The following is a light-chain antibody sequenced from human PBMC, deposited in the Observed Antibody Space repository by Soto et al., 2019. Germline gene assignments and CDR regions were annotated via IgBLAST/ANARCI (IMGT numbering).Light chain of an antibody. Sequence: EIVLTQSPGTLSLSPGEGATISCRASQSVTSNYLAWYQQKPGQAPRLLIYGVSRRATGIPDRFSGSGSGTDFTLTISRLEPEDFAMFYCQQYGSSPFTFGPGTKVDIK. J-gene: IGKJ3*01. CDR3: QQYGSSPFT. V-gene: IGKV3-20*01. CDR2: GVS. CDR1: QSVTSNY.